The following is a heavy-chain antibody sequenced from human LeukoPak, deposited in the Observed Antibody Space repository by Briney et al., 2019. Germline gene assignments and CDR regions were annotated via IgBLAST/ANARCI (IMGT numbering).Heavy chain of an antibody. Sequence: SVKVSCKASGFTFTSSAMQWVRQARGQRLEWIGWIVVGSGNTNYAQKFQERVTITRDTSISTAYMELSRLRSDDTAVYYCAREGHYYDSSGSRRPGYYFDYWGQGTLVTVSS. J-gene: IGHJ4*02. D-gene: IGHD3-22*01. V-gene: IGHV1-58*02. CDR3: AREGHYYDSSGSRRPGYYFDY. CDR2: IVVGSGNT. CDR1: GFTFTSSA.